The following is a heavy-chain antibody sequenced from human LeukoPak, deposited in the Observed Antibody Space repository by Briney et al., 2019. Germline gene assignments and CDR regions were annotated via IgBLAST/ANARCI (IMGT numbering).Heavy chain of an antibody. V-gene: IGHV4-61*08. J-gene: IGHJ3*02. CDR3: ARLARDAFDI. Sequence: PSETLSLTCTVSGGSISSGGYYWSWIRQPPGKGLEWIGYIYYSGSTNYNPSLKSRVTISVDTSKNQFSLKLSSVTAADTAVYYCARLARDAFDIWGQGTMVTVSS. CDR2: IYYSGST. CDR1: GGSISSGGYY.